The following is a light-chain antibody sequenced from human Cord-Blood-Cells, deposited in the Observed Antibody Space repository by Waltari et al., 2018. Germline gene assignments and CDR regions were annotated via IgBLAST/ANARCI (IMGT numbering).Light chain of an antibody. CDR3: SSYTSSNTLYV. CDR1: SRDFGGYNY. J-gene: IGLJ1*01. V-gene: IGLV2-14*01. CDR2: EVS. Sequence: QSALTQPASVSGSPGQSITISCTGTSRDFGGYNYVPWYQQHPGNAPKLMIYEVSNRPSGVSNRFSGSKSGNTASLTISGLQAEDEADYYCSSYTSSNTLYVFGTGTKVTVL.